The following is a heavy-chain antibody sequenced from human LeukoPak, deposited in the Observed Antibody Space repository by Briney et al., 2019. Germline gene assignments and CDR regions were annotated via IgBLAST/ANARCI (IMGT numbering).Heavy chain of an antibody. CDR1: GFTFSNAW. CDR3: TTALTMVVTGTF. Sequence: KPGGSLRLSCAASGFTFSNAWMSWVRQAPGKGLEWVGRIKSKTDGGTTDYAAPVKGRFTISRDDSKNTLYLQMNSLKTEDTVVYYCTTALTMVVTGTFWGQGTLVTVSS. V-gene: IGHV3-15*01. D-gene: IGHD4-23*01. J-gene: IGHJ4*02. CDR2: IKSKTDGGTT.